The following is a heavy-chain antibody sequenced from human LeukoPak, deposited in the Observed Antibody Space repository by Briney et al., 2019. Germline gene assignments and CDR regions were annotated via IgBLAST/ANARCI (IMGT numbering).Heavy chain of an antibody. CDR3: ARENKGFGELYNWFDP. J-gene: IGHJ5*02. D-gene: IGHD3-10*01. Sequence: SETLSLTCTVSGGSISSYYWSWIRQPPGKGLEWIGYIYYSGSTNYNPSLKSRVPISVDTSKNQFSLKLSSVTAADTAVYYCARENKGFGELYNWFDPWGQGTLVTVSS. CDR2: IYYSGST. CDR1: GGSISSYY. V-gene: IGHV4-59*01.